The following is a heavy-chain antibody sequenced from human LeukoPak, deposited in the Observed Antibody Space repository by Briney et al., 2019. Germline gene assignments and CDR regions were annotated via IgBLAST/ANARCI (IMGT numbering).Heavy chain of an antibody. CDR3: ARRTGSSGSYYRLSANWFDP. V-gene: IGHV4-39*07. CDR2: IYYSRST. D-gene: IGHD3-10*01. Sequence: PSETLSLTCTVSGGSISSSSYYWGWPRQPPGKGLEWTGSIYYSRSTYYNPSPKSRVTISVHTSQNQFSLKLSYVTAADATVYSCARRTGSSGSYYRLSANWFDPWGQGTLVTVSS. J-gene: IGHJ5*02. CDR1: GGSISSSSYY.